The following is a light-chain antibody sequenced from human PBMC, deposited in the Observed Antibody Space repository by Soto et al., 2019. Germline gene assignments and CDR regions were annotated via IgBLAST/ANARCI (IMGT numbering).Light chain of an antibody. CDR1: QSVSSN. CDR2: DTS. CDR3: QLRSNWPPIT. V-gene: IGKV3-11*01. J-gene: IGKJ5*01. Sequence: IVLTQSPGTLSLSTGERATLSCRASQSVSSNLAWYQQKPGQAPRLLIYDTSTRATGVPARFSGSGSGTEFTLTISNLQAEDFAVYYCQLRSNWPPITFGQGTRLEIK.